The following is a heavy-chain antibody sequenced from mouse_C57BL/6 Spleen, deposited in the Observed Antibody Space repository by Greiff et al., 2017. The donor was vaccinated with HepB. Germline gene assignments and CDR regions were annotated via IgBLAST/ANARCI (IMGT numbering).Heavy chain of an antibody. CDR2: INPNNGGT. D-gene: IGHD2-4*01. CDR1: GYTFTDYY. Sequence: VQLQQSGPELVKPGASVKISCKASGYTFTDYYMNWVKQSHGKSLEWIGDINPNNGGTSYNQKFKGKATLTVDKSSSTAYMELRSLTSEDSAVYYCGYDYDNYYAMDYWGQGTSVTVSS. V-gene: IGHV1-26*01. CDR3: GYDYDNYYAMDY. J-gene: IGHJ4*01.